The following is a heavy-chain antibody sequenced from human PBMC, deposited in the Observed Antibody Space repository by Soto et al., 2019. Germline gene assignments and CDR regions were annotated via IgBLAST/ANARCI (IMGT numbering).Heavy chain of an antibody. CDR1: GGSISSYY. Sequence: SETLSLTCTVSGGSISSYYWSWIRQPPGKGLEWIGYIYYSGSTNYNPSLKSRVTISVDTSKNQFSLKLSSVTAADTAVYYCARWAAGTTSLYYYYYMDVWGKGTTVTVSS. D-gene: IGHD1-1*01. CDR3: ARWAAGTTSLYYYYYMDV. V-gene: IGHV4-59*01. J-gene: IGHJ6*03. CDR2: IYYSGST.